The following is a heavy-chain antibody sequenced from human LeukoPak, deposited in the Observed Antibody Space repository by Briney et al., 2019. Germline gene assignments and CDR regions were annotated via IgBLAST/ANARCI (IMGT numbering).Heavy chain of an antibody. D-gene: IGHD5-18*01. J-gene: IGHJ4*02. Sequence: GGSLRLSCAASGFTFSSYSMNWVRQAPGKGLEWVSSISSSSSYIYYADSVKGRFTISRDNAKNSLYLQMNSLRAEDTAVCYCARIRGDTAMVLIDYWGQGTLVTVSS. V-gene: IGHV3-21*01. CDR3: ARIRGDTAMVLIDY. CDR2: ISSSSSYI. CDR1: GFTFSSYS.